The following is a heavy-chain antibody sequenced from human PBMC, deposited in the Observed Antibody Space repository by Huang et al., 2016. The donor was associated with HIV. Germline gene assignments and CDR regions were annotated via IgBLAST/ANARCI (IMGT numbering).Heavy chain of an antibody. J-gene: IGHJ6*02. CDR1: TVTFTAYW. CDR2: IRQDGSEK. V-gene: IGHV3-7*01. D-gene: IGHD2-8*01. Sequence: LVESGGGLVQPGGSLRLSCGGSTVTFTAYWWTWVRQPPGQGVEWVASIRQDGSEKFYLDSVKGRFNISRDNGKKLLFLDMMSLQVDDTATYFCVTKASAMDVWGQGTTVIVSS. CDR3: VTKASAMDV.